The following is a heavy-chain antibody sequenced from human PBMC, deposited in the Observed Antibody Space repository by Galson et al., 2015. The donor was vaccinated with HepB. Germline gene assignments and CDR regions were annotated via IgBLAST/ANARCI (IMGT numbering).Heavy chain of an antibody. J-gene: IGHJ4*02. Sequence: SVKVSCKASGGTFSRYAISWVRQAPGQGLAWMGGIIPIFGTRKYAQKFQGRVTMTGDTSMDTAYMELSSLTSEDTAVYYCARAVRNQLLSEYWGQGTLVTVSS. CDR2: IIPIFGTR. CDR3: ARAVRNQLLSEY. CDR1: GGTFSRYA. D-gene: IGHD1-26*01. V-gene: IGHV1-69*06.